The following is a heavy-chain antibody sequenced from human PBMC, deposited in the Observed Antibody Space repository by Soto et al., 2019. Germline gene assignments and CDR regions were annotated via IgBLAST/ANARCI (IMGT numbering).Heavy chain of an antibody. V-gene: IGHV3-48*01. D-gene: IGHD3-10*01. Sequence: HPGGSLRLSCAASGFTFSSYSMNWVRQAPGKGLEWVSYISSSSSTIYYADSVKGRFTVSRDNSKNTVYLQMTSLRAEDTAVYYCACLAWFGDPVPPFDCWGQGTVVTVSS. CDR3: ACLAWFGDPVPPFDC. CDR1: GFTFSSYS. CDR2: ISSSSSTI. J-gene: IGHJ4*02.